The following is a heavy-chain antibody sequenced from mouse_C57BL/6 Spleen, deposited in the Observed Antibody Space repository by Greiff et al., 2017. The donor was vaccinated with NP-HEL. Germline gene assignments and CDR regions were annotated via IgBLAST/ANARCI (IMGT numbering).Heavy chain of an antibody. D-gene: IGHD1-1*01. Sequence: QVQLKQSGAELVKPGASVKVSCKASGYTFTSYWMHWVKQRPGQGLEWIGRIHPSDSDTNYNQKFKGKATLTVDKSSSTAYMQLSSLTSEDSAVYYCAIYYYGSSYDWYFDVWGTGTTVTVSS. V-gene: IGHV1-74*01. CDR1: GYTFTSYW. CDR2: IHPSDSDT. J-gene: IGHJ1*03. CDR3: AIYYYGSSYDWYFDV.